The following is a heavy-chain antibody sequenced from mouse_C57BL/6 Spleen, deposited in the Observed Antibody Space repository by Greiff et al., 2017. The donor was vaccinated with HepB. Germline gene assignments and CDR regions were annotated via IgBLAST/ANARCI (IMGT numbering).Heavy chain of an antibody. J-gene: IGHJ1*03. D-gene: IGHD2-5*01. CDR2: IYPGDGDT. CDR1: GYAFSSYW. Sequence: VQLQQSGAELVKPGASVKISCKASGYAFSSYWMNWVKQRPGKGLEWIGQIYPGDGDTNYNGKFKGKATLTADKSSSTAYMQLSSLTSEDSAVYFCARELYYSNSNWYFEVWGTGTTVTVSS. V-gene: IGHV1-80*01. CDR3: ARELYYSNSNWYFEV.